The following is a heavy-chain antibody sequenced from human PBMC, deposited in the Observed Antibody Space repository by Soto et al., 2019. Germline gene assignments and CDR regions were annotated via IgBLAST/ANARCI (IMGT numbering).Heavy chain of an antibody. J-gene: IGHJ4*02. V-gene: IGHV3-7*04. CDR1: GFSFRSDW. CDR3: SGGVGDAI. CDR2: TNQDGSEK. Sequence: EDQLVESGGGLVQPGGSLRLTCAVSGFSFRSDWMNWVRQAPGKGLEWVAHTNQDGSEKYYLDSVKGRFTIFRDTAKNSLYMQMNSLIAEDTAVYYCSGGVGDAIWGQGTLVTVSS. D-gene: IGHD1-26*01.